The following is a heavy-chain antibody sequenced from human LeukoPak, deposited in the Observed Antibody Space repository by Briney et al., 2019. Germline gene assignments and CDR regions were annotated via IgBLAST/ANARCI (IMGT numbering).Heavy chain of an antibody. CDR2: IYYSGST. CDR1: GGSISSSSYY. J-gene: IGHJ4*02. V-gene: IGHV4-39*01. CDR3: ARLCPGYCSSTSANDFDY. D-gene: IGHD2-2*01. Sequence: SETLSLTCTVSGGSISSSSYYWGWIRQPPGKGLEWIGSIYYSGSTYYNPSLKSRVTISVDTSKNQFSLKLSSVTAADTAVYYCARLCPGYCSSTSANDFDYWGQGTLVTVSS.